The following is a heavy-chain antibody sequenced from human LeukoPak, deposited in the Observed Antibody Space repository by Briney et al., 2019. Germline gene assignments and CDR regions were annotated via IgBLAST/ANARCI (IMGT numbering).Heavy chain of an antibody. CDR1: GFTLSSYA. V-gene: IGHV3-23*01. J-gene: IGHJ4*02. D-gene: IGHD6-13*01. CDR3: AKQSAGSAAWYSLHYDF. Sequence: GGSLRLSCAASGFTLSSYAMTWVRKAPGRGLEWVSSVDGGGGGTYYADSVKGRFTISRDNSKDTLYLQMNGLRAEDTAVYFCAKQSAGSAAWYSLHYDFWGQGTLVTVSS. CDR2: VDGGGGGT.